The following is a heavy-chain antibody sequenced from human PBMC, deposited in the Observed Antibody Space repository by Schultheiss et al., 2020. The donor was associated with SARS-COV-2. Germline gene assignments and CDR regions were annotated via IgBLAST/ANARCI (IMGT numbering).Heavy chain of an antibody. D-gene: IGHD6-13*01. V-gene: IGHV4-31*11. CDR3: ARDKSSSSFDY. CDR1: GVSINTGFFY. CDR2: IFHSGSA. J-gene: IGHJ4*02. Sequence: SCDVSGVSINTGFFYWNWIRQSPGKGLEWIGNIFHSGSASYNPSLKSRLTISLDTSRNHFSLTLNSMTAADTAVYYCARDKSSSSFDYWGQGTLVTVSS.